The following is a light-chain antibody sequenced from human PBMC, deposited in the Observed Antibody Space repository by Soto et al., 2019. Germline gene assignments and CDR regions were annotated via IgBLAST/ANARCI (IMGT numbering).Light chain of an antibody. J-gene: IGKJ3*01. V-gene: IGKV1-27*01. CDR2: AAS. CDR1: QGIRNF. Sequence: DIQMTQSPTSLSASVGDRATITCRASQGIRNFVAWYQQKPGKAPKLLIYAASTLQSGVPSRFSGSGSGTVFTLTINSLQHEFAATYSWQHYSSVPVFGPGTKVEIK. CDR3: QHYSSVPV.